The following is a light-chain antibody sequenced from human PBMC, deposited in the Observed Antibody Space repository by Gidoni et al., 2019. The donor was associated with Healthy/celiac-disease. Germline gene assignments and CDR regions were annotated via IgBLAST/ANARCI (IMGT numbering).Light chain of an antibody. V-gene: IGKV1-33*01. J-gene: IGKJ2*01. CDR1: QGISHY. CDR3: QQYDNLPYT. Sequence: IPMTQSPSSLSASVGDRVTITCQASQGISHYLNWYQQKPGKAPKLLIYDASNLETGVPSRFSGSGSGTDFTFTISSLQPEDIATYYCQQYDNLPYTFGQGTKLEIK. CDR2: DAS.